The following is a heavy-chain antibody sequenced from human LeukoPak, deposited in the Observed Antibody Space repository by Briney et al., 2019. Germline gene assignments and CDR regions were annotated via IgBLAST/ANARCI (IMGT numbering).Heavy chain of an antibody. CDR3: AKDYSSSYGMDV. D-gene: IGHD6-13*01. CDR2: ISYDGSNK. J-gene: IGHJ6*02. V-gene: IGHV3-30*18. Sequence: GRSLRLSCAASGFTFSSYGMHWVRQAPGKGLEWVAVISYDGSNKYYADSVKGRFTISRDNSKNTLYLQMNSLRAEDTAVYYCAKDYSSSYGMDVWGRGTTVTVSS. CDR1: GFTFSSYG.